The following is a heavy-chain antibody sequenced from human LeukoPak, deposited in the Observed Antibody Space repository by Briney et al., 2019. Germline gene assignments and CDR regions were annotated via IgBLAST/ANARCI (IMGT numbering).Heavy chain of an antibody. CDR1: GYTFTGYF. CDR2: INPNSGGT. Sequence: ASVKISCKASGYTFTGYFIHWVRQAPGRRLEWMGWINPNSGGTNSSQKFQGRVTMTRDTYISTEHMELSRLRSDDTAVYYCARSPHINLARGVLHFDYWGQGTLVTVSS. J-gene: IGHJ4*02. CDR3: ARSPHINLARGVLHFDY. D-gene: IGHD3-10*01. V-gene: IGHV1-2*02.